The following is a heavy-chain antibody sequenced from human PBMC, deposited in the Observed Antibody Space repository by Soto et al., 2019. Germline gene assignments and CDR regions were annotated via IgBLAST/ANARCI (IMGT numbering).Heavy chain of an antibody. V-gene: IGHV1-8*01. J-gene: IGHJ6*03. CDR3: ARRLTDYYNFFSYPGPTIYHMYV. CDR2: MNPNSGNT. D-gene: IGHD3-10*01. Sequence: GASVKVSCKASGYTFPSYDINWVRQATGQGLEWMGWMNPNSGNTGYAQNFQGRVTMTRNTSINTAYMELSSLRSEDTAVYYCARRLTDYYNFFSYPGPTIYHMYVWGKGTKVTVSS. CDR1: GYTFPSYD.